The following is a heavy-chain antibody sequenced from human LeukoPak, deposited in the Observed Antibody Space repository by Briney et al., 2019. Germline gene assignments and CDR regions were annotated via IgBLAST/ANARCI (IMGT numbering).Heavy chain of an antibody. V-gene: IGHV1-69*01. CDR3: ARVTGGKYCSTTSCYMRGWFDP. CDR2: IIPVFGTS. D-gene: IGHD2-2*02. CDR1: GGTFSSYA. J-gene: IGHJ5*02. Sequence: SVKVSCKASGGTFSSYAISWVRRAPGQGLEWMGGIIPVFGTSNYAQKFQGRVTITADESTRTAYMELSSLRSEDTAVYYCARVTGGKYCSTTSCYMRGWFDPWGQGTLVTVSS.